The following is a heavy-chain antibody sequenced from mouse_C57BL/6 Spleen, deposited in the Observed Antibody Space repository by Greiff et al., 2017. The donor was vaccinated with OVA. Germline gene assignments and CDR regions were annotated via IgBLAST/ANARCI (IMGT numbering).Heavy chain of an antibody. J-gene: IGHJ2*01. CDR1: GFTFSDYG. Sequence: EVKVVESGGGLVKPGGSLKLSCAASGFTFSDYGMHWVRQAPEKGLEWVAYISSGSSTIYYADTVKGRFTISRDNAKNTLFLQMTSLRSEDTAMYYCARINWAPYYVDYWGQGTTLTVSS. CDR2: ISSGSSTI. V-gene: IGHV5-17*01. CDR3: ARINWAPYYVDY. D-gene: IGHD4-1*01.